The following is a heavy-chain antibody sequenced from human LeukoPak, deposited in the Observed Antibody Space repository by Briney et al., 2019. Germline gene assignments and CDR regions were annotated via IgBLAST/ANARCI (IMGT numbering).Heavy chain of an antibody. J-gene: IGHJ6*02. V-gene: IGHV1-18*01. D-gene: IGHD2-2*01. CDR1: GYTFISYG. CDR3: ARDRVVVVPAAMPGDSYNGMDV. Sequence: ASVEVSCKASGYTFISYGISWVRQAPGQGLEWMGWISAYNGNTKYAQKFQGRVTMTTDTSTSTAYMELRSLRSDDTAVYYCARDRVVVVPAAMPGDSYNGMDVWGQGTTVTVSS. CDR2: ISAYNGNT.